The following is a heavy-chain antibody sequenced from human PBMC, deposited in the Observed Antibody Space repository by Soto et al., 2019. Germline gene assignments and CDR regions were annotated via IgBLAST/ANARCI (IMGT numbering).Heavy chain of an antibody. CDR3: AKDEDTALFDY. CDR1: GYTFTSYY. Sequence: QVQLVQSGAEVKKPGASVKVSCKASGYTFTSYYMHWVRQAPGQGLEWMGIINPSGGSTSYAQKYQIRVTMARDTSTSTGYMELSSLRSEATAVYYCAKDEDTALFDYWGQGTLVTVSS. D-gene: IGHD2-15*01. V-gene: IGHV1-46*03. CDR2: INPSGGST. J-gene: IGHJ4*02.